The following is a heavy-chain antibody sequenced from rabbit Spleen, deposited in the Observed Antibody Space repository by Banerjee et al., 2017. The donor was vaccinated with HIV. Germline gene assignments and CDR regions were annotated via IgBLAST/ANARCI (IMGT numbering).Heavy chain of an antibody. CDR3: ARGGTASRDFEL. V-gene: IGHV1S40*01. CDR2: YTGSSGST. D-gene: IGHD7-1*01. J-gene: IGHJ6*01. Sequence: YTGSSGSTYYASWAKGRFTISKTSSTTVTLQMTSLTDADTATYFCARGGTASRDFELWGPGTLVTVS.